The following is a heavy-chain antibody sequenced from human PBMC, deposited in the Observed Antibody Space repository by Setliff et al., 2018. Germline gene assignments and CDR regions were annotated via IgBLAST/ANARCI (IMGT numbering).Heavy chain of an antibody. V-gene: IGHV4-59*01. D-gene: IGHD6-19*01. J-gene: IGHJ6*03. CDR2: IYYSGST. CDR1: GGSISSYY. Sequence: SETLSLTCTVSGGSISSYYWSWIRQPPGKGLEWVGYIYYSGSTNYNPSLKSRATISVDTSKNQFSLKLSSVTAADTAVYYCAREQWLDPPGYYYMDVWAKGTTVTVSS. CDR3: AREQWLDPPGYYYMDV.